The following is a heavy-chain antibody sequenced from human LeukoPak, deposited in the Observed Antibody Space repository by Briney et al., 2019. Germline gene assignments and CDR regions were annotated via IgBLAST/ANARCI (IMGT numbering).Heavy chain of an antibody. CDR2: IWYDGSNK. CDR3: ARDRWYSYGPIWFDP. J-gene: IGHJ5*02. Sequence: PGGSLRLSCAASGFTFSSYGMHWVRQAPGKGLEWVAVIWYDGSNKYYADSGKGGFTISRDNNKNTLYLQMNSLRAEDTAVYYCARDRWYSYGPIWFDPWGQGTLVTVSS. V-gene: IGHV3-33*01. CDR1: GFTFSSYG. D-gene: IGHD5-18*01.